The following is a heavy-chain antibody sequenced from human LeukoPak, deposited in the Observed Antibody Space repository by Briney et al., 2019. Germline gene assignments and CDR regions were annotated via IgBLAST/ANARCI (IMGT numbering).Heavy chain of an antibody. CDR1: GFTFSSYS. CDR3: ARDLDTAINGPIDY. CDR2: ISSSSSYI. D-gene: IGHD5-18*01. J-gene: IGHJ4*02. Sequence: SGGSLRLSCAASGFTFSSYSMNWVRQAPGKGLEWVSSISSSSSYIYYADSVKGRFTISRDNAKNSLYLQMNSLRAEDTAVYYCARDLDTAINGPIDYWGQGTLVTVSS. V-gene: IGHV3-21*01.